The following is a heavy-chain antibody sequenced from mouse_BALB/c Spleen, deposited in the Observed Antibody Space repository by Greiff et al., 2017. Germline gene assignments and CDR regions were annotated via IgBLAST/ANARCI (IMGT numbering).Heavy chain of an antibody. CDR1: GDSITSGY. J-gene: IGHJ4*01. CDR2: ISYSGST. D-gene: IGHD1-1*01. V-gene: IGHV3-8*02. CDR3: ARFAYASYAMDY. Sequence: VQLKESGPSLVKPSQSLSLSCSVTGDSITSGYWNWIRKFPGNKLEYMGYISYSGSTYYNPSLKSRISITRDTSKNQYYLQLNSVTTEDTATYYCARFAYASYAMDYWGQGTSVTVSS.